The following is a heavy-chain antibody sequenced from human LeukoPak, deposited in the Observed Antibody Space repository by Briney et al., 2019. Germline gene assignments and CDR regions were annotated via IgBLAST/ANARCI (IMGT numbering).Heavy chain of an antibody. D-gene: IGHD3-22*01. Sequence: GGSLRLSCAASGFTFSDYYMSWIRQAPGKGLEWVSYISSSGTTIYYADSVKGRFTISRDNAKNSLYLQMNSLRAEDTAVYYCARGSTNYYDSSGYYPAWGQGTLVTVSS. CDR1: GFTFSDYY. J-gene: IGHJ4*02. CDR3: ARGSTNYYDSSGYYPA. CDR2: ISSSGTTI. V-gene: IGHV3-11*04.